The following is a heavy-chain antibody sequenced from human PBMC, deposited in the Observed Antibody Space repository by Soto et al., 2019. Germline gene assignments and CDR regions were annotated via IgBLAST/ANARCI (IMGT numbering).Heavy chain of an antibody. V-gene: IGHV4-59*01. Sequence: SETLSLTCTVSGGSISSYYWSWIRQPPGKGLEWIGYIYYSGSTNYNPSLKSRVTISVDTSKNQFSLKLSSVTAADTAVYYCARDHSYGEYYYYMAVWGKGTTVTVSS. D-gene: IGHD4-17*01. CDR3: ARDHSYGEYYYYMAV. CDR2: IYYSGST. CDR1: GGSISSYY. J-gene: IGHJ6*03.